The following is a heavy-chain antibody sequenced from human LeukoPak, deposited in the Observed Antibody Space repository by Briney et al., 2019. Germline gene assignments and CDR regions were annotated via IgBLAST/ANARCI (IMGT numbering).Heavy chain of an antibody. D-gene: IGHD3-9*01. CDR1: GFSFSRYA. CDR3: AKVSHYDILTGYYACDY. Sequence: GGSLRLSCAASGFSFSRYAMNWVRQAPGKGLEWVSLISSTGTYTYYADSVKGRFTISRDNSKNTLYLQMNSLRAEDTAVYYCAKVSHYDILTGYYACDYWGQGTLVTVSS. J-gene: IGHJ4*02. V-gene: IGHV3-23*01. CDR2: ISSTGTYT.